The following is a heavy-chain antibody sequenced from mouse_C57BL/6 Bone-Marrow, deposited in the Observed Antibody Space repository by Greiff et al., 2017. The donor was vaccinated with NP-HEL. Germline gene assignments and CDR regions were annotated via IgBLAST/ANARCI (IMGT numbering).Heavy chain of an antibody. Sequence: VQLQQSGAELVKPGASVKLSCTASGFNITDYYMHWVKQRTEQGLEWIGRIDPEDGETKYAPKFQGKATITADTSSNTAYLQLSSLTSEDTAVYYCARSGSSYVGYWGQGTTLTVSS. D-gene: IGHD1-1*01. CDR1: GFNITDYY. J-gene: IGHJ2*01. V-gene: IGHV14-2*01. CDR3: ARSGSSYVGY. CDR2: IDPEDGET.